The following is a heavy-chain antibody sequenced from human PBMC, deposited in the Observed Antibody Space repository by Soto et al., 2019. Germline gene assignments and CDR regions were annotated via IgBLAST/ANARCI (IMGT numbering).Heavy chain of an antibody. Sequence: QVQLVQSGAEVKKPGASVKVSCKASGYTFTSYGISWVRQAPGQGLEWMGWIIAYNGNTNYAQKLQGRVTMTTDTSTSPAYMELRSLRSDDTAVYYCAREDYYDSSGYRTQHFDYWGQGTLVTVSS. CDR3: AREDYYDSSGYRTQHFDY. CDR1: GYTFTSYG. CDR2: IIAYNGNT. V-gene: IGHV1-18*01. D-gene: IGHD3-22*01. J-gene: IGHJ4*02.